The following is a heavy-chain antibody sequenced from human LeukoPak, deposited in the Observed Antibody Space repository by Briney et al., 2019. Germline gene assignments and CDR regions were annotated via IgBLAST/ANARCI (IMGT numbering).Heavy chain of an antibody. J-gene: IGHJ3*02. V-gene: IGHV4-59*01. Sequence: PSETLSLTCTVSGGSISSYSRSWIRQPPGKGLEWIGSIYYSGSTTYNPSLKSRVTISVDTSKKQFSLKLSSVTAADTAVYYCAREIGNDFWSGYSPLVAFDIWGQGTMVTVSS. CDR1: GGSISSYS. CDR2: IYYSGST. D-gene: IGHD3-3*01. CDR3: AREIGNDFWSGYSPLVAFDI.